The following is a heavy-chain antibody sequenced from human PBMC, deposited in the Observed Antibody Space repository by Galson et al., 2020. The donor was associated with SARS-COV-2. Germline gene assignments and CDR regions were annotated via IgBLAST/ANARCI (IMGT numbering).Heavy chain of an antibody. CDR3: AKLAEGRRSSEDY. CDR1: IGSMTSHY. CDR2: ISYDGST. D-gene: IGHD1-26*01. Sequence: SETLSLTCAVSIGSMTSHYWSWIRQAPGKGLEWIGYISYDGSTTYNPSLKSRVTISIDTSKNQFSLRLTSVTAAATALYYCAKLAEGRRSSEDYWGQGTRVTVSS. J-gene: IGHJ4*02. V-gene: IGHV4-59*08.